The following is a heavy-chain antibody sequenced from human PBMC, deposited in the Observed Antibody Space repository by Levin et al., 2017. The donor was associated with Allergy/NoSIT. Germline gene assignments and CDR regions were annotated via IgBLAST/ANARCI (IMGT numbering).Heavy chain of an antibody. D-gene: IGHD6-13*01. V-gene: IGHV4-34*01. J-gene: IGHJ1*01. CDR2: INHSGST. CDR1: GGSFSGYY. Sequence: SETLSLTCAVYGGSFSGYYWSWIRQPPGKGLEWIGEINHSGSTNYNPSLKSRVTISVDTSKNQFSLKLSSVTAADTAVYYCATVHSSSWYLYFQHWGQGTLVTVSS. CDR3: ATVHSSSWYLYFQH.